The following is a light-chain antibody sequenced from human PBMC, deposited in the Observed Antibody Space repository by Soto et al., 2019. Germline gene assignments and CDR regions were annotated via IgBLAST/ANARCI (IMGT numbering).Light chain of an antibody. CDR2: NAA. Sequence: EIVLTQSPVTLSLSPGERATLSCRVSQSISSSLAWYQQKPGQAPRLLIYNAANRATGIPARFSGSGSGTDFTLTISSLEPEDFAVYYCQQRSNWPRTFGQGTKVEIK. J-gene: IGKJ1*01. CDR1: QSISSS. CDR3: QQRSNWPRT. V-gene: IGKV3-11*01.